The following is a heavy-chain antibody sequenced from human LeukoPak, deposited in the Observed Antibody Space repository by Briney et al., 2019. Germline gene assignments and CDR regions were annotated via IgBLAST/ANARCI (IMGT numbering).Heavy chain of an antibody. CDR1: GRSISSYY. CDR3: ARVTVIRYYYYYYMDV. Sequence: PSETLSLTCTVSGRSISSYYWSWIRQPPGKGLEWIGYIYYSGSTNYDPSLKSRVTISVDTSKNQFSLKLSSVTAADTAVYYCARVTVIRYYYYYYMDVWGKGTTVTVSS. D-gene: IGHD4-17*01. V-gene: IGHV4-59*01. CDR2: IYYSGST. J-gene: IGHJ6*03.